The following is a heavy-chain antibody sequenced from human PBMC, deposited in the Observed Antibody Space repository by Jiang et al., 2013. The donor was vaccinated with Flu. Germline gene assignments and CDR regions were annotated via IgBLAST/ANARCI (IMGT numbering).Heavy chain of an antibody. V-gene: IGHV2-70*11. D-gene: IGHD2-21*01. CDR1: GFSLSTSGMC. J-gene: IGHJ4*02. CDR2: IDWDDDK. CDR3: ARIRSAYCGGDY. Sequence: PTQTLTLTCTFSGFSLSTSGMCVSWIRQPPGKALEWLARIDWDDDKYYSTSLKTRLTISKDTSKNXVVLTMTNMDPVDTATYYCARIRSAYCGGDYWGQGTLVTVSS.